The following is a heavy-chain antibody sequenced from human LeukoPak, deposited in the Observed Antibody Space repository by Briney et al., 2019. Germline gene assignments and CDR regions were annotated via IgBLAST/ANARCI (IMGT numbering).Heavy chain of an antibody. V-gene: IGHV3-53*01. CDR3: HGASSWYRDNDY. D-gene: IGHD6-13*01. CDR1: GFTVSSNY. Sequence: TGGSLRLSCAASGFTVSSNYMSWVRQAPGKGLEWVSVIYSGGSTYYADSVKGRFTISRDNSKNTLYLQMNSLRAEDTAVYYCHGASSWYRDNDYWGQGTLVTVSS. J-gene: IGHJ4*02. CDR2: IYSGGST.